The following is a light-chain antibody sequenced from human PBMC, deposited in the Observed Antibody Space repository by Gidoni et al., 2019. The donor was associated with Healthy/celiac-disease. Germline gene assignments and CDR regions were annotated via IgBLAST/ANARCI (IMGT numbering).Light chain of an antibody. CDR1: QSVSSY. CDR3: QQRSNWPLT. CDR2: DAS. Sequence: EIVLTQSPATLSLSPGERATLSCRASQSVSSYLAWYQQKPVQPPRPLIYDASNRATGIPARFSGSGSGTDFTLTISSLEPEEFAVYYCQQRSNWPLTFGGXTKVEIK. J-gene: IGKJ4*01. V-gene: IGKV3-11*01.